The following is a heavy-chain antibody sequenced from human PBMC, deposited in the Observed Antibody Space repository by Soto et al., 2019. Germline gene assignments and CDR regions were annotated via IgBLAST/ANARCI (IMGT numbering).Heavy chain of an antibody. Sequence: SETLSLTCTVSGGSISSGDYYWSWIRQPPGKGLEWIGYIYYSGSTYYNPSLKSRVTISVDTSKNQFSLELSSVTAADTAVYYCARDNYCSGGSCHNWFDPWGQGTLVTVSS. CDR1: GGSISSGDYY. D-gene: IGHD2-15*01. CDR2: IYYSGST. J-gene: IGHJ5*02. CDR3: ARDNYCSGGSCHNWFDP. V-gene: IGHV4-30-4*01.